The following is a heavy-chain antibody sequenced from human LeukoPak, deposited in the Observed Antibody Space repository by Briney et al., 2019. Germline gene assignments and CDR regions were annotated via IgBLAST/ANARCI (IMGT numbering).Heavy chain of an antibody. CDR2: IYTSGST. CDR3: ARARGGSGSYGHFDC. D-gene: IGHD1-26*01. CDR1: GASISSYY. Sequence: PSETLPLTCSVSGASISSYYWTWIRQPAGEGLEWIGRIYTSGSTNYNPSLKSRVTMSVDTSKNQFSLKLSSVTAADTAVYYCARARGGSGSYGHFDCWGQGTLVTVSS. J-gene: IGHJ4*02. V-gene: IGHV4-4*07.